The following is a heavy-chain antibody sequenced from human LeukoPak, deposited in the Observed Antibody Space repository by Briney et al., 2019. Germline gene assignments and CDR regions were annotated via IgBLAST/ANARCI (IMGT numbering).Heavy chain of an antibody. CDR2: ISSSSSYI. CDR3: ARHPVVPGYYYGMDV. V-gene: IGHV3-21*01. J-gene: IGHJ6*02. D-gene: IGHD2-2*01. Sequence: GGPLRLSCAASGFTFSSYSMNWVRQAPGKGLEWVSSISSSSSYIYYADSVKGRFTISRDNAKNSLYLQMNSLRAEDTAVYYCARHPVVPGYYYGMDVWGQGTTVTVSS. CDR1: GFTFSSYS.